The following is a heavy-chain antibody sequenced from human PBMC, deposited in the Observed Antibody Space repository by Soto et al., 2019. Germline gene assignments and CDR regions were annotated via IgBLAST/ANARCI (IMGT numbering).Heavy chain of an antibody. Sequence: SVKVSCKASGGTFSSYAISWVRQAPGQGLEWMGGIIPILGTANYAQKFQGRVTITADESTSTAYMELSSLRSEDTAVYYCARDDVAAAGFDYWGQGTLVTVSS. V-gene: IGHV1-69*13. D-gene: IGHD6-13*01. CDR2: IIPILGTA. CDR1: GGTFSSYA. J-gene: IGHJ4*02. CDR3: ARDDVAAAGFDY.